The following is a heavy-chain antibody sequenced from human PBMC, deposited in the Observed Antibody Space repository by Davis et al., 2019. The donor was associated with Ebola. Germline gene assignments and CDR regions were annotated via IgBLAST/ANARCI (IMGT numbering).Heavy chain of an antibody. CDR1: GFTFSSYA. D-gene: IGHD3-10*01. Sequence: PGGSLRLSCAASGFTFSSYAMSWVRQAPGKGLEWVSAISGSGGSTYYADSVKGRFTISRDNSKNTLYLQMNSLRAEDTAVYYCAKEYLLLWFGEPHPGGESFDYWGQGTLVTVSS. CDR2: ISGSGGST. CDR3: AKEYLLLWFGEPHPGGESFDY. J-gene: IGHJ4*02. V-gene: IGHV3-23*01.